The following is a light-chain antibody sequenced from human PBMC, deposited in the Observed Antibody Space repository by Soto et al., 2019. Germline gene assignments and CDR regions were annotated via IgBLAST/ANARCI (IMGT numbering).Light chain of an antibody. V-gene: IGKV1-39*01. CDR3: QQGYSPAYT. J-gene: IGKJ2*01. CDR1: QSISSY. CDR2: ASS. Sequence: DIQMTQSPSSLSVSVGDRVNSTCRASQSISSYLNWYQQKPGKVPGLLIYASSNLQSGAPSRFSGGGSGTDFTLTISSPQPEDVANYYCQQGYSPAYTFGQGTKLEIK.